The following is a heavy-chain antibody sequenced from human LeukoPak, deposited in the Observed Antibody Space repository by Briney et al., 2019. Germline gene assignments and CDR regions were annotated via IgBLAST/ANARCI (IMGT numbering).Heavy chain of an antibody. CDR2: INHSGST. V-gene: IGHV4-34*01. Sequence: SETLSLTCAVYGVSFSGYYWSWIRQPPGKGLEWIGEINHSGSTNYNPSLKSRVTISVDTSKNQFSLKLSSVTAADTAVYYCARGRWFDPWGQGTLVTVSS. CDR3: ARGRWFDP. CDR1: GVSFSGYY. J-gene: IGHJ5*02.